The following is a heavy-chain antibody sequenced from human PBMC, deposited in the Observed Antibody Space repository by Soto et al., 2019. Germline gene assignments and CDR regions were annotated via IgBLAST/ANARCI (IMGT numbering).Heavy chain of an antibody. Sequence: VGSLRLSCLASGFTFSDYAMTWVRHVPGRGLEWVASLDGAGGSTYYADSVRGRFTISRDNSQNTLFLQMKRLTVDDTAIYYCAAPRDADGSGVSWFNYGMDSWGQGTRVTVSS. CDR2: LDGAGGST. V-gene: IGHV3-23*01. CDR3: AAPRDADGSGVSWFNYGMDS. CDR1: GFTFSDYA. D-gene: IGHD3-10*01. J-gene: IGHJ6*02.